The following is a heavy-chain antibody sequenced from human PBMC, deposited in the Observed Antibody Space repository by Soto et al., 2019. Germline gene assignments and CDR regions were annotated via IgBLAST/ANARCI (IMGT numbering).Heavy chain of an antibody. D-gene: IGHD2-15*01. Sequence: GGSLRLSCAASGFPFRDHYMDWVRQAPGKGLEWVGRTRNKVDSYTTEYAASVKGRFTISRDDSKNSLFLQMNSLKTEDTAVYYCARGGVVAASPFDYWGQGTLVTVSS. J-gene: IGHJ4*02. CDR2: TRNKVDSYTT. CDR3: ARGGVVAASPFDY. CDR1: GFPFRDHY. V-gene: IGHV3-72*01.